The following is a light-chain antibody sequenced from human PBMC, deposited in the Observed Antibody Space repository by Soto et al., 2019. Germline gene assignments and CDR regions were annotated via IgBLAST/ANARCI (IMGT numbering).Light chain of an antibody. CDR1: SISNY. Sequence: SISNYLNWYQQRPGKAPKLLIYLASSLSSGVPSKFSGSGSGTDFTLTISVLQPEDSATYYCQQTYKTPLTFGQGAKVDI. CDR3: QQTYKTPLT. V-gene: IGKV1-39*01. J-gene: IGKJ1*01. CDR2: LAS.